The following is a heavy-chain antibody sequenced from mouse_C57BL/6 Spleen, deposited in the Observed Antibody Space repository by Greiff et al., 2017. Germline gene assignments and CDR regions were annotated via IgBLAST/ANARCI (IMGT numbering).Heavy chain of an antibody. V-gene: IGHV1-53*01. D-gene: IGHD5-2*01. CDR3: ARSESLLSRYFDV. CDR2: INPSNGGT. CDR1: GYTFTSYW. Sequence: QVQLKESGAELVKPGASVKLSCKASGYTFTSYWMHWVKQRPGQGLEWIGNINPSNGGTNYNEKFKSKATLTVDKSSSTAYMQLSSLTSEDSAVYYCARSESLLSRYFDVWGTGTTVTVSS. J-gene: IGHJ1*03.